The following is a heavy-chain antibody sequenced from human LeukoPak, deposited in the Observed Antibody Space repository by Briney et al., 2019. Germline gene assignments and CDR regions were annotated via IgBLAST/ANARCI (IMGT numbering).Heavy chain of an antibody. D-gene: IGHD1-26*01. CDR3: ARFSGSYLFDY. V-gene: IGHV3-21*01. Sequence: PGGSLRLSCAASGFTFSSYSMNWVRQAPGKGLEWVSSISDSSSYIYYADSVKGRFTISRDNAKNSLYLQMNSLRAEDTAVFYCARFSGSYLFDYWGQGTLVTASS. CDR1: GFTFSSYS. J-gene: IGHJ4*02. CDR2: ISDSSSYI.